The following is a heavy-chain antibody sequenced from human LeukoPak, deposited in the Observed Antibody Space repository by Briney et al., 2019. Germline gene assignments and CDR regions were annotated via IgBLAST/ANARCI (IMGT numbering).Heavy chain of an antibody. CDR3: GRDYGSGSYSY. CDR2: TYTSGST. D-gene: IGHD3-10*01. J-gene: IGHJ4*02. CDR1: GGSISSYY. Sequence: SETLSLTCTVSGGSISSYYWSWIWQPAGKGLEWIGRTYTSGSTNYNPSLKSRVTMSVDTSKNQFSLKLSSVTAADTAVYYCGRDYGSGSYSYWGQGTLVTVSS. V-gene: IGHV4-4*07.